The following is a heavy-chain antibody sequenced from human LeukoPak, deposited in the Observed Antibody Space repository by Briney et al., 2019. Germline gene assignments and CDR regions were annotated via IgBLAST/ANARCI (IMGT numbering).Heavy chain of an antibody. CDR2: INPNSGGT. Sequence: GASVKVSCKASGYTFTGYYMHWVRQAPGQGLEWMGWINPNSGGTNYAQKFQGRVTMARDTSISTAYMELSRLRSDDTAVYYCAREAHYYYGFQGFDPWGQGTLVTVSS. J-gene: IGHJ5*02. CDR1: GYTFTGYY. V-gene: IGHV1-2*02. CDR3: AREAHYYYGFQGFDP. D-gene: IGHD3-10*01.